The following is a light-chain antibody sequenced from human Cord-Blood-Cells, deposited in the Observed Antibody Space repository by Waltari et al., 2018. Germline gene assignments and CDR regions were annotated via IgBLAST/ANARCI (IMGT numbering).Light chain of an antibody. CDR3: QQYGSSAWT. CDR1: QSVSSSY. J-gene: IGKJ1*01. CDR2: GAS. Sequence: IVLTQSPGTLSLSPGERATLSCRASQSVSSSYLAWYQQKPGQAPRLLIYGASSRATCIPDRFSGSGSGTDFTLTISRLEPEDFAVYYCQQYGSSAWTFGQGTKVEIK. V-gene: IGKV3-20*01.